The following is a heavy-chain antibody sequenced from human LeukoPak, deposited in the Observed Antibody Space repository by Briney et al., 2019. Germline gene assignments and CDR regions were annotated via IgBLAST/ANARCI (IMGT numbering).Heavy chain of an antibody. D-gene: IGHD1-1*01. CDR3: ALTNWNRDYFDY. CDR2: INPNSGGT. V-gene: IGHV1-2*02. CDR1: GYTFTSYY. J-gene: IGHJ4*02. Sequence: ASVKVSCKASGYTFTSYYMHWVRQAPGQGLEWMGWINPNSGGTNYAQKFQGRVTMTRDTSISTAYMELSRLRSDDTAVYYCALTNWNRDYFDYWGQGTLVTVSS.